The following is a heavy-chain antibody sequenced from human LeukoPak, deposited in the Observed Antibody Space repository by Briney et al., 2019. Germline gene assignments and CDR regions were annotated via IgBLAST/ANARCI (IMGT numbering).Heavy chain of an antibody. D-gene: IGHD3-9*01. CDR3: ARAGGYFDWLLDFDY. J-gene: IGHJ4*02. V-gene: IGHV1-18*01. Sequence: GASVKVSCKASGYTFTSYGISWVRQAPGQGLEWMGWISAYNGNTNYAQKLQGRVTMTTDTSTSTAYMELRSLRSDDTAVYYCARAGGYFDWLLDFDYWGQGTLVTVSS. CDR2: ISAYNGNT. CDR1: GYTFTSYG.